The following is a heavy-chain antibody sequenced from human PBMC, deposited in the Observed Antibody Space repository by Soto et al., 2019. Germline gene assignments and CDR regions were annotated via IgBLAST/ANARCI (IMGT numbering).Heavy chain of an antibody. D-gene: IGHD6-13*01. J-gene: IGHJ4*02. CDR1: GFSLSTSGVG. CDR3: THRLAATGLFDY. CDR2: IYWDDDK. V-gene: IGHV2-5*02. Sequence: QITLKESGPTLVKPTQTLTLTCTFSGFSLSTSGVGVGWIRQPPGKALEWLALIYWDDDKRYSPSLKSRLTITKPSSKNKVVLTMTNMNPVDTATYYCTHRLAATGLFDYWGQGTLVTVSS.